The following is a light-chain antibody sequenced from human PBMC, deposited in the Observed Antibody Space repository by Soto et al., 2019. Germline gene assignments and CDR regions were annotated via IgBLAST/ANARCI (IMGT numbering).Light chain of an antibody. J-gene: IGKJ1*01. CDR1: QSVIHSSNKLNY. Sequence: DIMMTQSPDSLAVSLGERATVNCKSSQSVIHSSNKLNYLAWFQQKPGQPPKLLIYWASTRESGVPDRFSGXXXXXXXXLTISSLQPEDVAVYYCQQYFTTPWTFGQGTKV. CDR2: WAS. V-gene: IGKV4-1*01. CDR3: QQYFTTPWT.